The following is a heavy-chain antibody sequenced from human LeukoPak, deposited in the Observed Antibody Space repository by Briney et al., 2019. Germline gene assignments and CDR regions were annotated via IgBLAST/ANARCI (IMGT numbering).Heavy chain of an antibody. CDR2: ISAYNGNT. J-gene: IGHJ4*02. Sequence: ASVKVSCKTFGYTFTSYGITWVRQAPGQGLEWMGWISAYNGNTNYAQKLQGRVTMTTDTSTSTAYMELRSLRSDDTAVYYCARAMAAAAGNDYWGQGTLVTVSS. V-gene: IGHV1-18*01. CDR1: GYTFTSYG. D-gene: IGHD6-13*01. CDR3: ARAMAAAAGNDY.